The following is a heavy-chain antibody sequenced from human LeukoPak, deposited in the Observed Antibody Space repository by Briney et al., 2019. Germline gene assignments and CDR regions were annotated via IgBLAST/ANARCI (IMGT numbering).Heavy chain of an antibody. Sequence: PGGSLRLSCAASGFTFSSYWMSWVRQAPGKGLEWVANIKQDGSEKYYVDSVKGRFTISRDNAKNSLSLQMNSLRAEDTAVYYCARDLSQDIVVVPAAQPNWFDPWGQGTLVTVSS. CDR3: ARDLSQDIVVVPAAQPNWFDP. D-gene: IGHD2-2*01. V-gene: IGHV3-7*01. CDR1: GFTFSSYW. CDR2: IKQDGSEK. J-gene: IGHJ5*02.